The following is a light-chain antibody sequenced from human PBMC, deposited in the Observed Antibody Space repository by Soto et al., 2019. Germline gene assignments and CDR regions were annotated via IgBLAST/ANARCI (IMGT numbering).Light chain of an antibody. CDR1: QSVSTTY. V-gene: IGKV3-20*01. J-gene: IGKJ2*01. CDR2: AAS. Sequence: EIVLTQSPGTLSLSPGERATLSCRASQSVSTTYLAWYQQKPGQAPSLLIYAASSSATGIPDRFSGSGSGTDFTLTISRLEPEDFAVYYCQQYDNSPPRYTFGQGTKLDIK. CDR3: QQYDNSPPRYT.